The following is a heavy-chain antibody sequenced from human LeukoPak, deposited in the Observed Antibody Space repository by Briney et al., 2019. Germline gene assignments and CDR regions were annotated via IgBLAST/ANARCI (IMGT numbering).Heavy chain of an antibody. D-gene: IGHD3-10*01. CDR1: GFTFSNYA. V-gene: IGHV3-30*04. CDR3: ARGTGSGSYIIDY. Sequence: GGSLRLSCAASGFTFSNYAMHWVRQGPGKGLEWVAIMSNDGSNEKYAASVRGRFTISRDNSKNTLYVQMNSLRSEDTAVYYCARGTGSGSYIIDYWGQGILVTVSS. CDR2: MSNDGSNE. J-gene: IGHJ4*02.